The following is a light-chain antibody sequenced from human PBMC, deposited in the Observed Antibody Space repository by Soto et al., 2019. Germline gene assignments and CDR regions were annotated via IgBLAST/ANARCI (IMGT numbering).Light chain of an antibody. V-gene: IGKV1-9*01. Sequence: IQLTQSPSFLSASVGDRVTITCRASQGITSDLAWYQQEPGKAPKLLIYAASTLQSGVPSRFSGSGSGTEFTLTISSLQPEDFATYYCQQLNSYPQTFGGGTKVEIK. CDR3: QQLNSYPQT. J-gene: IGKJ4*01. CDR1: QGITSD. CDR2: AAS.